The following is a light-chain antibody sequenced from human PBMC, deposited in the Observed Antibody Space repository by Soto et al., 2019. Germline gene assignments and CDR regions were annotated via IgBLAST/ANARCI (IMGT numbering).Light chain of an antibody. J-gene: IGLJ1*01. Sequence: QSALTQPPSASGSPGQSVTISCSGTSSDVGAYNYVSWYQQHPGKAPRLLIYEVSQRPSGVPDRFSGSKSANTASLTVSGLQPEDEADYYCSSYAGTNHLLYVFGTGTKVTVL. V-gene: IGLV2-8*01. CDR1: SSDVGAYNY. CDR2: EVS. CDR3: SSYAGTNHLLYV.